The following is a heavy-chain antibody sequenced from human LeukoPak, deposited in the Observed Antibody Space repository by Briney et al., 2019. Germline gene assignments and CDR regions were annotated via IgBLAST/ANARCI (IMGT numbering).Heavy chain of an antibody. Sequence: SVKVCCKASGGTFSSYAISWVRQAPGQGLEWMGGIIPIFGTANYAQKFQGRVTITADKSTSTAYMELSSLRSEDTAVYYCARDHAVVVTAIGRYFQHWGQGTLVTVSS. D-gene: IGHD2-21*02. CDR2: IIPIFGTA. J-gene: IGHJ1*01. CDR1: GGTFSSYA. CDR3: ARDHAVVVTAIGRYFQH. V-gene: IGHV1-69*06.